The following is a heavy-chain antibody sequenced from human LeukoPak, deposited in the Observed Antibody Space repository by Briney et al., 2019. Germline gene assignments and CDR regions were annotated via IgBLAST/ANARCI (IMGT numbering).Heavy chain of an antibody. V-gene: IGHV1-18*01. CDR3: ARVQTYYYDSSGYIIESSNLDY. D-gene: IGHD3-22*01. CDR1: GYTFTSYG. Sequence: ASVKVSCKASGYTFTSYGISWVRQAPGQGLEWMGWISAYNGNTNYAQKLQGRVTMTTDTSTSTAYMELRSLRSDDTAVYYCARVQTYYYDSSGYIIESSNLDYWGQGTLVTVSS. J-gene: IGHJ4*02. CDR2: ISAYNGNT.